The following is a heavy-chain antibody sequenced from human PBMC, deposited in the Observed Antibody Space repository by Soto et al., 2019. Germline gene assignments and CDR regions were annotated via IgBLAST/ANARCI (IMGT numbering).Heavy chain of an antibody. J-gene: IGHJ6*02. D-gene: IGHD1-26*01. CDR2: IGTAGDT. CDR3: ARAHRDSGSYFWGMDV. V-gene: IGHV3-13*04. CDR1: GFTFSSYD. Sequence: EVQLVESGGGLVQPGGSLRLYYAASGFTFSSYDMHWVRQATGKVLEWVSAIGTAGDTYYPGSVKGRFTISRENAKNSLYLQMNSLRAGDTAVYYSARAHRDSGSYFWGMDVWGQGTTVTVSS.